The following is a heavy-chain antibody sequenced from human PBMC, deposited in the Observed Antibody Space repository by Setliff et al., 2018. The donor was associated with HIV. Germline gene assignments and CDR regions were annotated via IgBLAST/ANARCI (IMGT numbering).Heavy chain of an antibody. CDR1: GFTFSSYA. Sequence: GESLKISCAASGFTFSSYAMHWVRQAPGKGVEWVSVMSYDGSDKKYADSVKGRFTISRDNSKNTLYLQMNSLRAEDTAVFYCARHGYQLLLPYYYYMDVWGKGATVTVSS. CDR2: MSYDGSDK. D-gene: IGHD2-2*01. CDR3: ARHGYQLLLPYYYYMDV. V-gene: IGHV3-30*04. J-gene: IGHJ6*03.